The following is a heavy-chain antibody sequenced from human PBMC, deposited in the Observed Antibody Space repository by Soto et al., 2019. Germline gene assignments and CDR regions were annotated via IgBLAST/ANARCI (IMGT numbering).Heavy chain of an antibody. Sequence: PSETLSLTCTVSDGSIITYYCNFIRHPAGKGLEWIVRIDASGSTDYDPSLKSRVTMSVDTSKNQFSLRLSSVTAADTAVYYCARGGHDFWSGPFDYWGQGAQVTVSS. V-gene: IGHV4-4*07. CDR3: ARGGHDFWSGPFDY. D-gene: IGHD3-3*01. J-gene: IGHJ4*02. CDR2: IDASGST. CDR1: DGSIITYY.